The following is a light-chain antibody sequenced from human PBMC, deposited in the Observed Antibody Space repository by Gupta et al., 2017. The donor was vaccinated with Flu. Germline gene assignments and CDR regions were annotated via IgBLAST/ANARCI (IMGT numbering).Light chain of an antibody. Sequence: IAISCTGTSSDVGGYDYVSWYQQHPGKAPELMICEVSRRPSGISDRFSGSKSGNTASLTISGLLAEDEAYYYCSSYRKTNSVVVFGGGTKVTVL. V-gene: IGLV2-14*01. J-gene: IGLJ2*01. CDR3: SSYRKTNSVVV. CDR2: EVS. CDR1: SSDVGGYDY.